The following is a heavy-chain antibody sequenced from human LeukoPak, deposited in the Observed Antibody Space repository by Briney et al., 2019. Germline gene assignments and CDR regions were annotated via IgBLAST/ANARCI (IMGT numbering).Heavy chain of an antibody. CDR2: INHSGST. D-gene: IGHD6-6*01. J-gene: IGHJ6*03. V-gene: IGHV4-34*01. CDR3: ARRGSSGINYYYYYMDV. CDR1: GGSFSGYY. Sequence: SETLSLTCAVYGGSFSGYYWSWIRQPPGKGLEWIGEINHSGSTNYNPSLKSRVTISIDTSKNQFSLKLSSVTAADTAVYYCARRGSSGINYYYYYMDVWGKGTTVTVSS.